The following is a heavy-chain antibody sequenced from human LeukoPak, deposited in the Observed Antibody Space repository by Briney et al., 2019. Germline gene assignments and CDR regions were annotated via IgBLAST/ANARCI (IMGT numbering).Heavy chain of an antibody. D-gene: IGHD6-13*01. J-gene: IGHJ2*01. CDR1: GGTFSSYA. CDR2: IIPIFGTA. V-gene: IGHV1-69*05. CDR3: LRSRSSVLYCDL. Sequence: SVKASCKASGGTFSSYAISWVRQAPGQGLEWMGGIIPIFGTANYAQKFQGRVTITTDESTSTAYMELSSLRSEDTAVYYCLRSRSSVLYCDLWGRGTRVTVS.